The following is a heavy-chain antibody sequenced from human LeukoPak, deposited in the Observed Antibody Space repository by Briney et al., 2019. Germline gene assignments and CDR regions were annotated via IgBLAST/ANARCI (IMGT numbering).Heavy chain of an antibody. J-gene: IGHJ4*02. Sequence: GGSLRLSCAASGFTFSTYSMSWVRQASGKGLEWVSVIYSGGATYCADSVKGRFTISRDKSKNTLYLQMSSLRAEDTAVYYCARTQFTGSYYFDYWGQGTLVTVSS. V-gene: IGHV3-66*01. CDR1: GFTFSTYS. D-gene: IGHD1-26*01. CDR2: IYSGGAT. CDR3: ARTQFTGSYYFDY.